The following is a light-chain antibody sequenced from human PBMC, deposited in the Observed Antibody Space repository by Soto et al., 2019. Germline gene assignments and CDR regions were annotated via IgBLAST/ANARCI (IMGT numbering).Light chain of an antibody. CDR1: SSDVGAYNY. Sequence: QSALTEPRSVSGSPGQSVTISCTGTSSDVGAYNYVSWYQQHPDKAPKLMIYDVTKRPSGVPDRFSGSKSDNTASLTISGLQAKDEADYYCCSYAGTYNFVFGTGTKLTVL. J-gene: IGLJ1*01. CDR2: DVT. CDR3: CSYAGTYNFV. V-gene: IGLV2-11*01.